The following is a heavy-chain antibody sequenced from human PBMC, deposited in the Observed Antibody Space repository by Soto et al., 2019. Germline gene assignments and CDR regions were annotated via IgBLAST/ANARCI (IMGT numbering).Heavy chain of an antibody. CDR2: IKSDGSDK. CDR3: ARDRYSSSRFDF. J-gene: IGHJ3*01. V-gene: IGHV3-7*03. Sequence: GGSLRLSCAASGFTFSNYWMSWVRQAPGMGLEWVANIKSDGSDKYYVDSVKGRFTISRDNTKNSLSLQMNSLRAEDTAVYYCARDRYSSSRFDFWGSGTMVTVSS. CDR1: GFTFSNYW. D-gene: IGHD6-13*01.